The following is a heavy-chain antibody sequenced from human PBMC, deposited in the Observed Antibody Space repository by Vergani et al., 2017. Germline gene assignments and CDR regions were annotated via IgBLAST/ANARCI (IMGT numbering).Heavy chain of an antibody. CDR2: ISSSSSTL. D-gene: IGHD2-2*01. J-gene: IGHJ5*02. CDR1: GFTFSSYS. Sequence: EVQLVESGGGLVQPGGSLRLSCAASGFTFSSYSMNWVRQAPGKGLGWVSYISSSSSTLSYADSVKGRFTISRDNAKNSLYLQMNSLRAEDTAVYYCASWCGSTSCYTAVGSGSRGPPWGQGTLVTVSS. CDR3: ASWCGSTSCYTAVGSGSRGPP. V-gene: IGHV3-48*01.